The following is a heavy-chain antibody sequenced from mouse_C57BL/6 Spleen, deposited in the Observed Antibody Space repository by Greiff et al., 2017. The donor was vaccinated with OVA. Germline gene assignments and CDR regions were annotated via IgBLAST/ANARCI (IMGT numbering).Heavy chain of an antibody. CDR3: VYSNYAMDY. CDR2: IYPSDSET. J-gene: IGHJ4*01. Sequence: QVHVKQPGAELVRPGSSVKLSCKASGYTFTSYWMDWVKQRPGQGLEWIGNIYPSDSETHYNQKFKDKATLTVDKSSSTAYMQLSSLTSEDSAVYYCVYSNYAMDYWGQGTSVTVSS. CDR1: GYTFTSYW. V-gene: IGHV1-61*01. D-gene: IGHD2-5*01.